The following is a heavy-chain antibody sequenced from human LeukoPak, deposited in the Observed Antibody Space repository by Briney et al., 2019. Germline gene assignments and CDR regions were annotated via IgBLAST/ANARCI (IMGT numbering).Heavy chain of an antibody. CDR2: ISRNSGSI. CDR1: GFTFDDYS. D-gene: IGHD3-10*01. J-gene: IGHJ4*02. CDR3: AKSIEGSGSYYNSYFDY. Sequence: GRSLRLSCAASGFTFDDYSMHWVRQAPGKGLEWVSGISRNSGSIGYADSVKGRFTISRDNAKNSLYLQMNSLRAEDTALYYCAKSIEGSGSYYNSYFDYWGQGALVTVSS. V-gene: IGHV3-9*01.